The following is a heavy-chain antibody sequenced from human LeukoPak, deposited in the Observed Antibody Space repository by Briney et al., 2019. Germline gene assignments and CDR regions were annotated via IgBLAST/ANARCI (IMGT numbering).Heavy chain of an antibody. CDR3: AREQYDYVWGSYRYSYYLDY. Sequence: GGSLRLSCAASGFTFSDYYMSWIRQAPGKGLEWVSYISSSGSTIYYADSVKGRFTISRDNAKNSLYLQMNSLRAEDTAVYYCAREQYDYVWGSYRYSYYLDYWGQGTLVTVSS. CDR2: ISSSGSTI. CDR1: GFTFSDYY. J-gene: IGHJ4*02. D-gene: IGHD3-16*02. V-gene: IGHV3-11*04.